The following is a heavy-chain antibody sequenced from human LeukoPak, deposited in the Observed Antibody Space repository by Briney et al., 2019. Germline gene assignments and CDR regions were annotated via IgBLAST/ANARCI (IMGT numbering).Heavy chain of an antibody. Sequence: HAGGSLRLSCAASGFTFSSYAMSWVREAPGKGLEWVSSVSGSGGSTYYADSVKGRFTISRDNSKNTLYLQMNSLRAEDTAVYYCAKDLGSVVTPPSLDYWGQGTLVTVSS. CDR3: AKDLGSVVTPPSLDY. CDR2: VSGSGGST. CDR1: GFTFSSYA. J-gene: IGHJ4*02. V-gene: IGHV3-23*01. D-gene: IGHD4-23*01.